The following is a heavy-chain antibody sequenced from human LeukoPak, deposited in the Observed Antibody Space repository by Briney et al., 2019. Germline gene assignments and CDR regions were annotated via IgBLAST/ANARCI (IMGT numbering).Heavy chain of an antibody. CDR3: ARRGTSSSWAHFDY. CDR1: GFTFSSYW. V-gene: IGHV3-7*05. D-gene: IGHD6-13*01. CDR2: IKQDESEK. J-gene: IGHJ4*02. Sequence: GGSLRLSCAASGFTFSSYWMTWVRQAPGKGLEWVAKIKQDESEKYYVDSVKGRFTISRDNAKNSLYLQMNSLGAEDTAVYYCARRGTSSSWAHFDYWGQGTLVTVSS.